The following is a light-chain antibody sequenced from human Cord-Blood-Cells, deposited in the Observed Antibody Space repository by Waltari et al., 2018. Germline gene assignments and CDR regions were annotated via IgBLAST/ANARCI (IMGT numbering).Light chain of an antibody. J-gene: IGLJ3*02. CDR1: SSDVGSYNL. CDR2: EGS. CDR3: CSYAGSSTFKV. Sequence: QSALTQPASASGSPGQSITISCTGPSSDVGSYNLVSWYQQHPGKAPKPMIYEGSKRPSGVSNRFSGSKSGNTASLTISGLQAEDEADYYCCSYAGSSTFKVFGGGTKLTVL. V-gene: IGLV2-23*03.